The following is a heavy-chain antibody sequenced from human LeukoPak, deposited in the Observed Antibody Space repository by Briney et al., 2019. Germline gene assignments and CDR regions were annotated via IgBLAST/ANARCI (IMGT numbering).Heavy chain of an antibody. V-gene: IGHV3-30*04. J-gene: IGHJ5*02. CDR1: GFTFSSYA. D-gene: IGHD3-16*01. CDR3: TREELGSSLGFDP. CDR2: ISYDGSNK. Sequence: GGSLRLSCAASGFTFSSYAMHWVRQAPGKGLEWVAVISYDGSNKYYADSVKGRFTISRDNSKNTLYLQMNSLRAEDTAVYYCTREELGSSLGFDPWGQGTLVTVSS.